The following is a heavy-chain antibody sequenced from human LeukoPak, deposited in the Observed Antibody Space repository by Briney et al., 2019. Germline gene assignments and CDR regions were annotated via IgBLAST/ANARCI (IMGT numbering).Heavy chain of an antibody. CDR2: ISYDGSNK. V-gene: IGHV3-30-3*02. D-gene: IGHD5-18*01. Sequence: PGRSLRLSCAASGFTFSSYAMHWVRQAPGKGLEWVAVISYDGSNKYYADSVKGRFTISRDNSKNTLYLQMNSLRAEDTAVYYCAKNGPSSYGLGFDYWGQGTLVTVSS. J-gene: IGHJ4*02. CDR1: GFTFSSYA. CDR3: AKNGPSSYGLGFDY.